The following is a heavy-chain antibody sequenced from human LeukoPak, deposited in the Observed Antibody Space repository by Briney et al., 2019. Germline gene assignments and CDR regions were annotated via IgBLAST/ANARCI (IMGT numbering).Heavy chain of an antibody. V-gene: IGHV3-23*01. J-gene: IGHJ3*02. Sequence: GGSLRLSCAASGFTFSTYATSWVRQAPGKGLEWVSGISGSGGSTFYADSVKGRFTISRDNSKNTLYLQMNSLRAEDTAVYYCTLTVAGTKGAFDIWGQGTMVTVSS. CDR2: ISGSGGST. D-gene: IGHD6-19*01. CDR1: GFTFSTYA. CDR3: TLTVAGTKGAFDI.